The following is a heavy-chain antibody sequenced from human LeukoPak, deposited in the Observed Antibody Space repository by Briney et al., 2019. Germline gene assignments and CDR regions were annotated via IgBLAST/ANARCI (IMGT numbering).Heavy chain of an antibody. V-gene: IGHV3-23*01. D-gene: IGHD4-11*01. Sequence: HPGGSLRLSCAASGFTFSSYAMSWVRQAPGKGLEWVSAISGSGGSTYYADSVKGRFTISRDNSKNTLYLQMNSLRAEDTAVYYCARADYSDYNWYFDLWGRGTLVTVSS. CDR1: GFTFSSYA. CDR2: ISGSGGST. J-gene: IGHJ2*01. CDR3: ARADYSDYNWYFDL.